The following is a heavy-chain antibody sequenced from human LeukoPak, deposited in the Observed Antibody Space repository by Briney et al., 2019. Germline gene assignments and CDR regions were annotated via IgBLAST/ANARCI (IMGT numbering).Heavy chain of an antibody. CDR2: INGGGSDT. Sequence: GGSLRLSCAASGFTFSSYAMAWVRQAPGKGLEWVSGINGGGSDTSHADSVKGRFTISRDNSNSTLFLQMNSLRAEDTAVYFCAKEYRGGWPFDYWGRRTLVTVSS. J-gene: IGHJ4*02. CDR3: AKEYRGGWPFDY. CDR1: GFTFSSYA. V-gene: IGHV3-23*01. D-gene: IGHD6-19*01.